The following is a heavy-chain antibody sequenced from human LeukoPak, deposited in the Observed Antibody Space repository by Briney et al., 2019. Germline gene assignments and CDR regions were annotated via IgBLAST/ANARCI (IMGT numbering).Heavy chain of an antibody. D-gene: IGHD6-6*01. V-gene: IGHV4-4*07. CDR2: IYTSGRT. CDR3: ARDPQLGPFDY. J-gene: IGHJ4*02. Sequence: PSATLSLTCTVAGGSISSYYWSWIRQPAGKGLEWIGRIYTSGRTNYNPSLKSRVTMSVDTSKKQFSLKLSSVTAADTAVYYCARDPQLGPFDYWGQGTLVTVS. CDR1: GGSISSYY.